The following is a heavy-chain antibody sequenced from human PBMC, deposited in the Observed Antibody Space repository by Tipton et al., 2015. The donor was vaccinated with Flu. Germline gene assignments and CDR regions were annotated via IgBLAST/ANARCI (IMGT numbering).Heavy chain of an antibody. CDR3: ARHMSGTKRSFDF. CDR1: SGSIRSTNYF. CDR2: IYPSGTT. V-gene: IGHV4-39*01. D-gene: IGHD1-1*01. J-gene: IGHJ4*02. Sequence: TLSLTCTVSSGSIRSTNYFCAWIRQPPGKRLELIGSIYPSGTTYYNPSLKSRVTISVDTSKSQFSLKLRSVTAADTAVYYCARHMSGTKRSFDFWGQGTLVTVSS.